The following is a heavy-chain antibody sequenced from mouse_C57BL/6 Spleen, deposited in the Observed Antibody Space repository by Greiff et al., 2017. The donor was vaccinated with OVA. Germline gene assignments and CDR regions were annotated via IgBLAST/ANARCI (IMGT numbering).Heavy chain of an antibody. CDR2: INPNNGGT. CDR1: GYTFTDYY. Sequence: VQLQQSGPELVKPGASVKISCKASGYTFTDYYMNWVKQSHGKSLEWIGDINPNNGGTSYNQKFKGKATLTVDKSSSTAYMELRSLTSEDSAVYYCARWRIYYDLFDYWGQGTTLTVSS. J-gene: IGHJ2*01. D-gene: IGHD2-4*01. V-gene: IGHV1-26*01. CDR3: ARWRIYYDLFDY.